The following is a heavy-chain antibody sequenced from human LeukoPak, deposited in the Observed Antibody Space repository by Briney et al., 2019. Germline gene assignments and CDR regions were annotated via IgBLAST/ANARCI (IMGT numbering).Heavy chain of an antibody. J-gene: IGHJ3*02. CDR2: TSYSRTT. V-gene: IGHV4-59*08. CDR3: AKLGHSDGWYLGAFDS. Sequence: SETLSLTCTVSGGSITGHYWNWIRQTPGMRLEWIGYTSYSRTTIYNSYFKGRATMSIDTSKNQPYLNLTPVTATDTAVYYCAKLGHSDGWYLGAFDSWGQGTAVIVSS. CDR1: GGSITGHY. D-gene: IGHD6-19*01.